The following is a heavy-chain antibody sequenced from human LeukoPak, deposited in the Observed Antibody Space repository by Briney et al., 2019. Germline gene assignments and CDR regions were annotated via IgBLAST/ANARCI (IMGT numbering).Heavy chain of an antibody. CDR2: IYYSGST. V-gene: IGHV4-39*07. D-gene: IGHD5-18*01. CDR1: GGSISSSSYY. Sequence: SETLSLTCIVSGGSISSSSYYWGWIRQPPGKGLEWIGSIYYSGSTYYNPSLKSRVTISVDTSKNQFSLKLRSVTAADTAVYYCARDRMGTVMVPIDYWGQGTLVTVSS. J-gene: IGHJ4*02. CDR3: ARDRMGTVMVPIDY.